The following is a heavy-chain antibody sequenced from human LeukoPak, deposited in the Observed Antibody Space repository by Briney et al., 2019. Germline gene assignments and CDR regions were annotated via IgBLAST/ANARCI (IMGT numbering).Heavy chain of an antibody. CDR3: ARCYSSGWSYYFDY. J-gene: IGHJ4*02. CDR1: GFTFSSYA. CDR2: ISGSGGST. V-gene: IGHV3-23*01. D-gene: IGHD6-19*01. Sequence: GGSLRLSCAASGFTFSSYAMSWVRQAPGKGLEWVSAISGSGGSTYYADSVKGRFTISRDNSKNTLYLQMNSLRAEDTAVYYCARCYSSGWSYYFDYWGQGTLVTVSS.